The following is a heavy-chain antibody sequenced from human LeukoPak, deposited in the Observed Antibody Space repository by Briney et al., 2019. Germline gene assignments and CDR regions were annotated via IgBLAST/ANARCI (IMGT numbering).Heavy chain of an antibody. CDR3: AGSIAARPRVHLIDY. CDR1: GGSFSGYY. Sequence: PSETLSLTCAVYGGSFSGYYWSWIRQPPGKGLEWIGEINHSGSTNYNPSLKSRVTISVDTSKNQLSLKLSSVTAADTAVYYCAGSIAARPRVHLIDYWGQGTLVSVSS. J-gene: IGHJ4*02. V-gene: IGHV4-34*01. D-gene: IGHD6-6*01. CDR2: INHSGST.